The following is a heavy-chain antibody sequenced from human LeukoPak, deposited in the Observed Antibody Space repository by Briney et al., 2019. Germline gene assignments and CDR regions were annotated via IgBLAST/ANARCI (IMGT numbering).Heavy chain of an antibody. V-gene: IGHV3-7*01. Sequence: GGSLRLSCAASGFTFSSYWMSWVSQAPGKRLEWVANIKQDGSEKYYVDSVKGRFTISRDNAKNSLYLQMNSLRAEDTAVYYCARVVSLIVVVIDAFDIWGQGTMVTVSS. CDR1: GFTFSSYW. CDR3: ARVVSLIVVVIDAFDI. D-gene: IGHD3-22*01. J-gene: IGHJ3*02. CDR2: IKQDGSEK.